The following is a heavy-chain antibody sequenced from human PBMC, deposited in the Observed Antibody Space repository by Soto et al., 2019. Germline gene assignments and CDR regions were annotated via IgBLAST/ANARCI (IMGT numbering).Heavy chain of an antibody. J-gene: IGHJ5*02. CDR1: GFTFSSYE. CDR3: ARESRDVLLWFGELSNYNWFDP. CDR2: ISSSGSTI. Sequence: EVQLVESGGGLVQPGGSLRLSCAASGFTFSSYEMNWVRQAPGKGLEWVSYISSSGSTIYYADSVKGRFTISRDNAKNSLYLQMNSLRAEVTAVYYCARESRDVLLWFGELSNYNWFDPWGQGTLVTVSS. V-gene: IGHV3-48*03. D-gene: IGHD3-10*01.